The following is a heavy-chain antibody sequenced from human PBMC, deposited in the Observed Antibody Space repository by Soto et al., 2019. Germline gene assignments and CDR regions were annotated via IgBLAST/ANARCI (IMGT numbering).Heavy chain of an antibody. J-gene: IGHJ4*02. Sequence: VQLVESGGGLVQPGGSLRLSCAASGFPFSTYWMHWVRQDPGKGLVWVSRINDDGSSRRYADSVKGRFTISRDNARNTLYVQMNSLRAEDTAMYYCAESSTERGLSYWGQGTLVTVSS. CDR3: AESSTERGLSY. CDR1: GFPFSTYW. D-gene: IGHD3-16*02. V-gene: IGHV3-74*01. CDR2: INDDGSSR.